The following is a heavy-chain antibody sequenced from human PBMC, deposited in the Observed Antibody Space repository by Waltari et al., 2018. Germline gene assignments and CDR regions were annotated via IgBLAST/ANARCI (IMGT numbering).Heavy chain of an antibody. CDR3: AKEVTTGDFQH. CDR1: GFTFDDYA. Sequence: EVQLVESGGGLVQPGRSLRLSCAASGFTFDDYAMHWVRQAPGKGLEWVSGISWNSGSIGYADSVKGRFTISRDNAKNSLYLQMNSLRAEDTALYYCAKEVTTGDFQHWGQGTLVTVSS. CDR2: ISWNSGSI. J-gene: IGHJ1*01. V-gene: IGHV3-9*01. D-gene: IGHD4-17*01.